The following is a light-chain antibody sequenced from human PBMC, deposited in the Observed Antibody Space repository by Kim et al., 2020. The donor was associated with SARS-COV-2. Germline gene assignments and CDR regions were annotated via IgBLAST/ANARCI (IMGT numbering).Light chain of an antibody. CDR3: QQSHTAPLLT. Sequence: DIQMTQSPYSLAASVGDRVTIACRASQSISTYLNWYQQKPGKAPKLLIYAASTLQSGVPSRFSGSGSGTDFTLTISSLQPEDFSTYYCQQSHTAPLLTFGGGTKVDIK. CDR1: QSISTY. V-gene: IGKV1-39*01. J-gene: IGKJ4*01. CDR2: AAS.